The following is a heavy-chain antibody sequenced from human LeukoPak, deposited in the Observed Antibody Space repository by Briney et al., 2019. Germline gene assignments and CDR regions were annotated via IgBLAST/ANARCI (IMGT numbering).Heavy chain of an antibody. J-gene: IGHJ6*02. Sequence: ASVKVSCKASGYTFTGYYMHWVRQAPGQRLEWMGWINPNSGGTNYAQKLQGRVTMTTDTSTSTAHMELRSLRSDDTAVYYCARDSGYDWGIYYYGMDVWGQGTTVTVSS. CDR3: ARDSGYDWGIYYYGMDV. CDR2: INPNSGGT. D-gene: IGHD5-12*01. V-gene: IGHV1-2*02. CDR1: GYTFTGYY.